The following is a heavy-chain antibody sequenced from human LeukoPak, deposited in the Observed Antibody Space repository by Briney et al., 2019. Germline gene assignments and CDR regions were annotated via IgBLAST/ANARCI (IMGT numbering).Heavy chain of an antibody. Sequence: GGSLRLSCAASGMTFRSHWLSWVRQVPGKGLEWVAKISQDGGRTDYVDSVRGRFTISRDNAKNSLYLQMNSLRADDTAVYYCARSYCSGNKCYSGWYFDLWGRGTQVIVSS. CDR1: GMTFRSHW. D-gene: IGHD2-15*01. V-gene: IGHV3-7*03. CDR3: ARSYCSGNKCYSGWYFDL. J-gene: IGHJ2*01. CDR2: ISQDGGRT.